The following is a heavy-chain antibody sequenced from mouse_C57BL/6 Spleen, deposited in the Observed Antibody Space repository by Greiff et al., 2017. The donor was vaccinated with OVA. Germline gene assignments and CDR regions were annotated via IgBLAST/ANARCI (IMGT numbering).Heavy chain of an antibody. CDR2: ISGGGGNT. CDR1: GFTFSSYT. CDR3: ARQGYDEFYYAMDY. Sequence: EVQRVESGGGLVKPGGSLKLSCAASGFTFSSYTMSWVRQTPEKRLEWVATISGGGGNTYYPDSVKGRFTISRDNAKNTLYLQMSSLRSEDTALYYCARQGYDEFYYAMDYWGQGTSVTVSS. J-gene: IGHJ4*01. D-gene: IGHD2-2*01. V-gene: IGHV5-9*01.